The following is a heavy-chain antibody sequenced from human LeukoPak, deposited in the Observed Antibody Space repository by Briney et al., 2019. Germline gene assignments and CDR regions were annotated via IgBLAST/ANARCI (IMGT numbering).Heavy chain of an antibody. Sequence: GGSLRLSCAASGFTFSSYEMNWVRQAPGKGLEWVSAIYSGGRKYYPDSVRGRFTISRDNSKNTLYLQMTSLRAEDTAVYYCAREGSSGVATVDAFDIWGQGTMVTVSS. J-gene: IGHJ3*02. CDR2: IYSGGRK. CDR3: AREGSSGVATVDAFDI. CDR1: GFTFSSYE. V-gene: IGHV3-53*01. D-gene: IGHD3-3*01.